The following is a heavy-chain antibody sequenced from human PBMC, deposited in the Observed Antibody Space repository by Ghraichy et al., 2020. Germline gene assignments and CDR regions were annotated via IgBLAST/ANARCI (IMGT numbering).Heavy chain of an antibody. J-gene: IGHJ5*02. Sequence: ASVKVSCKASGYTFTGYYMHWVRQAPGQGLEWMGRINPNSGGTNYAQKFQGRVTMTRDTSISTAYMELSRLRSDDTAVYYCARDFCSSTSCYGDWFDPWGQGTLVTVSS. D-gene: IGHD2-2*01. V-gene: IGHV1-2*06. CDR1: GYTFTGYY. CDR3: ARDFCSSTSCYGDWFDP. CDR2: INPNSGGT.